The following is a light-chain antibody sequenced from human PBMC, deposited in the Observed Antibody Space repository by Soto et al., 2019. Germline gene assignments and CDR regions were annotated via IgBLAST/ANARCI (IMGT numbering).Light chain of an antibody. CDR2: DPS. CDR3: QQYDIWPPYT. V-gene: IGKV3-15*01. CDR1: QNIRSS. J-gene: IGKJ2*01. Sequence: EVVMTQSPASLSASPGERVTLSCRASQNIRSSLAWYQQRPGQAPRLLIYDPSTRATGIPPRFGGGGSGTEFTVTISSLQSEDFAIYYCQQYDIWPPYTFGQGTKVEF.